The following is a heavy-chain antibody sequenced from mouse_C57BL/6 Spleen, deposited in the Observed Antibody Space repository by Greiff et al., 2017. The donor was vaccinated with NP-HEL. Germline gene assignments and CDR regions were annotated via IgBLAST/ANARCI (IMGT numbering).Heavy chain of an antibody. D-gene: IGHD4-1*01. J-gene: IGHJ1*03. CDR1: GFSLTSYG. Sequence: QVQLQQSGPGLVQPSQSLSITCTVSGFSLTSYGVHWVRQSPGKGLEWLGVIWSGGSTDYNAAFISRLSISKDNSKSQVFFKMNSLQADDTAIYYCARNWDWWYFDVWGTGTTVTVSS. V-gene: IGHV2-2*01. CDR2: IWSGGST. CDR3: ARNWDWWYFDV.